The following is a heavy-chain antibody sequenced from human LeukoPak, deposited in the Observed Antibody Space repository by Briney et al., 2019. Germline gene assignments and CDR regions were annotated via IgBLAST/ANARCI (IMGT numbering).Heavy chain of an antibody. CDR1: GYTFTGYY. Sequence: GGSVTLFCKASGYTFTGYYIHWVRQAPGQGLEWMGWINPDSSGTMYAQIFQDRVSMTRDTSISTAYMELNRMRSDDTAVYYYERRLVDSNDGYDDWGQGTMVTVSS. CDR2: INPDSSGT. CDR3: ERRLVDSNDGYDD. V-gene: IGHV1-2*02. J-gene: IGHJ3*01. D-gene: IGHD1-26*01.